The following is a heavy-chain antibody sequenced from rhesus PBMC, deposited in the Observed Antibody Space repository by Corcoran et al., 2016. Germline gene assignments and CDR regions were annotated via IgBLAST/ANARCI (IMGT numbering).Heavy chain of an antibody. V-gene: IGHV3S5*01. CDR1: GFTFSSSC. J-gene: IGHJ4*01. D-gene: IGHD3-3*01. CDR3: AKGFGGFDY. Sequence: EVQLVESGGGLVQPGGSLRLSCAASGFTFSSSCMSWVRQAPGKGLEWVSYISNGGGSTYYADSVKGRFTISRDNSKNTLSLQMNSLRAEDTAVYYCAKGFGGFDYWGQGVLVTVSS. CDR2: ISNGGGST.